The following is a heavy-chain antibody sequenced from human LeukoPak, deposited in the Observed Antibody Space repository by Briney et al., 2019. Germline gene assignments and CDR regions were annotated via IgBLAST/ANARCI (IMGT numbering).Heavy chain of an antibody. CDR1: GYTFTGYH. CDR3: ARDQGSLSRSWYTGY. V-gene: IGHV1-2*06. J-gene: IGHJ4*02. D-gene: IGHD6-13*01. Sequence: ASVKVSCKASGYTFTGYHIHWVRQAPGQGLEWMGRISPTTGDTNFAQKFQGRVTMTRDTSITTAYMEVSSLRPDDTAMYFCARDQGSLSRSWYTGYWGQGTQVTVSS. CDR2: ISPTTGDT.